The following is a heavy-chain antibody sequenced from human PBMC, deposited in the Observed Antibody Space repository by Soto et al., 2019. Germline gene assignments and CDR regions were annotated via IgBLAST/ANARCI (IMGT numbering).Heavy chain of an antibody. V-gene: IGHV3-30*03. J-gene: IGHJ4*02. D-gene: IGHD6-6*01. CDR3: VRGGEMESSSSEYDY. CDR2: ISYDGRYE. CDR1: GFILRHYA. Sequence: QVQLVESGGGVVQPGGSLRLSCAASGFILRHYALHWVRQAPGKGLEWVASISYDGRYEYFGESVKDRFTISRDNSKNTLYLQMKSLRSDDTAVYYCVRGGEMESSSSEYDYWGQGTLVTVSS.